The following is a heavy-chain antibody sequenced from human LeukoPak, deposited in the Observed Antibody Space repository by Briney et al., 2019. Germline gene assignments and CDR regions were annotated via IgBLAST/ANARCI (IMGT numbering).Heavy chain of an antibody. CDR2: FDPEDGKT. CDR3: ARDSARATYYYGSGPGYFDY. V-gene: IGHV1-24*01. Sequence: GASVKVSCKVSGYTLSELSMHWVRQAPGKGLEWMGGFDPEDGKTIYAQKFQGRVTMTEDTSTDTAYMELSSLRSEDTAVYYCARDSARATYYYGSGPGYFDYWGQGTLVTVSS. CDR1: GYTLSELS. J-gene: IGHJ4*02. D-gene: IGHD3-10*01.